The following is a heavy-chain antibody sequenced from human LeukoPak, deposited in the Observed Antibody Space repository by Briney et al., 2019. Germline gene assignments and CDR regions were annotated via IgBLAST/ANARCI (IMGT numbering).Heavy chain of an antibody. CDR2: FSVNGRDT. CDR1: GFTFKNYA. D-gene: IGHD6-13*01. Sequence: GGSLRLSCAASGFTFKNYALSWVRQAPGKGLEWVSGFSVNGRDTYYADFVKGRFTIARDIAKNTLYLQMNSLRAEDTATYYCAKPGRTAAGLFDSWGQETLVTVSS. V-gene: IGHV3-23*01. J-gene: IGHJ4*02. CDR3: AKPGRTAAGLFDS.